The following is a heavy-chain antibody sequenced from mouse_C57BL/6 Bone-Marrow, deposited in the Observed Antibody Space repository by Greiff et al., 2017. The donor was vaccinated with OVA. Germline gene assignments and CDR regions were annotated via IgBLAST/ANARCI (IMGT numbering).Heavy chain of an antibody. CDR3: TCYYYGSYWYFDV. Sequence: EVQLQQSGAELVRPGASVKLSCTASGFNIKDDYMHWVKQRPEQGLEWIGWIDPENGDTEYASKFQGKATITADTSSNTAYLQLSSLTSEDTAVYYCTCYYYGSYWYFDVWGTGTTVTVSS. J-gene: IGHJ1*03. V-gene: IGHV14-4*01. D-gene: IGHD1-1*01. CDR1: GFNIKDDY. CDR2: IDPENGDT.